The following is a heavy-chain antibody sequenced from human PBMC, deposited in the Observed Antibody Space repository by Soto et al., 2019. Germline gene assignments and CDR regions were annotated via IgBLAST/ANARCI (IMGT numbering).Heavy chain of an antibody. CDR2: INHSGST. Sequence: SETLSLTCAVYGGSFSGYYWSWIRQPPGKGLEWIGEINHSGSTNYNPSLKSRVTISVDTSKNQFSLKLSSVTAADTAVYYCARRRYCTNGVCYPFDPWGQGTLVTVSS. CDR1: GGSFSGYY. V-gene: IGHV4-34*01. J-gene: IGHJ5*02. CDR3: ARRRYCTNGVCYPFDP. D-gene: IGHD2-8*01.